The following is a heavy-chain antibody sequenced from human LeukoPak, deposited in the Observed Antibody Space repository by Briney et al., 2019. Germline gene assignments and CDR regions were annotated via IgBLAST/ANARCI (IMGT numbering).Heavy chain of an antibody. J-gene: IGHJ4*02. CDR3: TKDSSPGLYYFDY. D-gene: IGHD3/OR15-3a*01. Sequence: PGGSLRLSCAASGFTFDDYAMHWVRQASGKGLEWVSGTSWNGGTIGYADSVKGRFTISRDNAKKSLYLQMNSLRAEDTALYYCTKDSSPGLYYFDYWGQGPLVTVSS. CDR2: TSWNGGTI. CDR1: GFTFDDYA. V-gene: IGHV3-9*01.